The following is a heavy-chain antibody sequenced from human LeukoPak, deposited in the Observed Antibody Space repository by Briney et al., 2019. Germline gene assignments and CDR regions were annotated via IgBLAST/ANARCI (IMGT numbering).Heavy chain of an antibody. D-gene: IGHD3-22*01. J-gene: IGHJ3*02. CDR2: IYYSGST. V-gene: IGHV4-59*01. CDR3: ARDSHYDSSGYYVGVAFDI. Sequence: SETLSLTCTVSGGSSSSYYWSWIRQPPGKGLEWIGYIYYSGSTNYNPSLKSRVTISVDTSKNQFSLKLSSVTAADTAVYYCARDSHYDSSGYYVGVAFDIWGQGTMVTVSS. CDR1: GGSSSSYY.